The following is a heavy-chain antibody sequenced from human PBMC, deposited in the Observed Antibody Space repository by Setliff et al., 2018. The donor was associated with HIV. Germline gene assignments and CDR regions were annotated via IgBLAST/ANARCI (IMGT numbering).Heavy chain of an antibody. D-gene: IGHD1-26*01. CDR3: AKSSPSISYISDH. J-gene: IGHJ4*02. CDR1: GASISSYY. V-gene: IGHV4-59*03. Sequence: PSETLSLTCSVSGASISSYYWSWIRQPPGKGLEWIGYISPTGNTNYNPSLKSRVTISTDTSKNQFSLNVRSVTAADTAVYFCAKSSPSISYISDHWGQGTLVTVSS. CDR2: ISPTGNT.